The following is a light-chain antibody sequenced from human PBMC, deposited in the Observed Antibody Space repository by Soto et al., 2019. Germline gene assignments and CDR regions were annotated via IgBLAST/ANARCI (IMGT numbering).Light chain of an antibody. J-gene: IGKJ5*01. Sequence: EIVLTQSPATLSLSPGERATLSCRASQSVSSYLAWYQQRPGQAPRLLIYDASNRTTGVPARFSGTGSGTDFTLTISRLEPEDFAAYYCQQYGSSLITFGQGTRLEIK. V-gene: IGKV3-20*01. CDR3: QQYGSSLIT. CDR1: QSVSSY. CDR2: DAS.